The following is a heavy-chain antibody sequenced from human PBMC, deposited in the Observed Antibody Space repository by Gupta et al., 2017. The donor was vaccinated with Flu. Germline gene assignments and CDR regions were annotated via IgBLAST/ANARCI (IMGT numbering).Heavy chain of an antibody. V-gene: IGHV1-18*01. D-gene: IGHD3-22*01. J-gene: IGHJ4*02. CDR3: AVPNYYDSSLDY. CDR2: ISAYNGNT. Sequence: VRQAPGQGLEWMGWISAYNGNTNYAQKLQGRVTMTTDTSTSTAYMELRSLRSDDTAVYYCAVPNYYDSSLDYWGQGTLVTVSS.